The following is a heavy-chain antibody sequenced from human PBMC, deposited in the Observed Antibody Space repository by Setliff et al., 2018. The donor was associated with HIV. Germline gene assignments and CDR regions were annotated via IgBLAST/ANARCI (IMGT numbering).Heavy chain of an antibody. CDR2: INQDGSDK. D-gene: IGHD6-13*01. CDR1: GFMFGVDW. CDR3: ARGGASSLPLDY. Sequence: PGGSLRLSCAASGFMFGVDWMSWVRQAPGKGPEWLANINQDGSDKYYMYSVKGRFTISRDNAKNSLYLQMNSLRADDTAIYYCARGGASSLPLDYWGHGTLVTVSS. V-gene: IGHV3-7*01. J-gene: IGHJ4*01.